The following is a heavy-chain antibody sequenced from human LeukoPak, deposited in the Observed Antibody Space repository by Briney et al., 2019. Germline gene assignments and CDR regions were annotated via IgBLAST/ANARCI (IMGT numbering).Heavy chain of an antibody. D-gene: IGHD2-2*01. CDR1: GFTFTDYY. V-gene: IGHV3-11*06. CDR2: ISTSSTCT. CDR3: ARAQVVPAATYYYYCGMDV. J-gene: IGHJ6*04. Sequence: GGPLRLSCAASGFTFTDYYMNWIRLAPGKGLEWVSSISTSSTCTNYADSVRGRFTISRDNANNSLYLQMDSLRAEDTAVYHCARAQVVPAATYYYYCGMDVWGKGTTVTVSS.